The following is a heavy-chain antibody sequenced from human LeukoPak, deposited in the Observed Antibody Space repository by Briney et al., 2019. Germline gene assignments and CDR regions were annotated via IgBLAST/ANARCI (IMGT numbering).Heavy chain of an antibody. J-gene: IGHJ4*02. CDR1: GFTFRSNY. V-gene: IGHV3-66*01. CDR3: ARGETSSYDY. CDR2: IYSGGST. D-gene: IGHD3-16*01. Sequence: GGSLRLSCAASGFTFRSNYMSWVRQAPGKGLEWVSVIYSGGSTYYADSVKGRFTISRDNSKNTLYLQMNSLRAEDTAVYYCARGETSSYDYWGQGTLVTVSS.